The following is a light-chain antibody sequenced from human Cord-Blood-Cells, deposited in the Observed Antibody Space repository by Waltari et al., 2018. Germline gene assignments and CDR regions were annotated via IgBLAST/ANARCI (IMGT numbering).Light chain of an antibody. CDR3: QQSYSTLTT. V-gene: IGKV1-39*01. CDR2: AAS. J-gene: IGKJ4*01. Sequence: DIQMTQSPSSLSASVGDRVTITCRASQSISSYLNWYQQKPGKAHKLLIYAASSLQSGVPSRFSGSGSGTDFTLTISSLQPEDFATYYCQQSYSTLTTFGGGTKVEIK. CDR1: QSISSY.